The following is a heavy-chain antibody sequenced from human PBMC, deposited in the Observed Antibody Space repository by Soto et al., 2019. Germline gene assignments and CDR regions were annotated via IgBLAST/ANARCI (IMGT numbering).Heavy chain of an antibody. CDR3: ARAAGYCSGGSCYSSSSYDAFDI. CDR1: GFTYSSDW. D-gene: IGHD2-15*01. V-gene: IGHV3-7*01. Sequence: GGYLRLSCAASGFTYSSDWMSWVRQAPGKGLRWVANIKQDGSEKYYVDSVKGRFTISRDNAKNSLYLQMNSLRAEDTAVYYCARAAGYCSGGSCYSSSSYDAFDIWGQGTMVTVSS. CDR2: IKQDGSEK. J-gene: IGHJ3*02.